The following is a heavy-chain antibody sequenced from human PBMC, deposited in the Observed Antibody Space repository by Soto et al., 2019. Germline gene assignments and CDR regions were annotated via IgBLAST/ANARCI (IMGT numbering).Heavy chain of an antibody. V-gene: IGHV4-59*02. D-gene: IGHD1-1*01. Sequence: SENLALTRVVAGGSVTYQHLSWIRQFPGQGLEWIAYTSYTGTTNYNPSLKTRVTMSLDTSKNEVSLRMTSVTAADTAVYFCAKDRSTMRWFDPWGQGILVTVS. CDR2: TSYTGTT. CDR3: AKDRSTMRWFDP. CDR1: GGSVTYQH. J-gene: IGHJ5*02.